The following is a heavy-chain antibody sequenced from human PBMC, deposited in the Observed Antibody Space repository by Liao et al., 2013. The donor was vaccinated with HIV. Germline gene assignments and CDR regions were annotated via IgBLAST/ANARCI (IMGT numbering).Heavy chain of an antibody. Sequence: QVQLKQWGTGLLKPSETLSRTCAVYVGSFSGYYWSWIRQAPGKGLEWIGEINHRGSTNYNPPLRSRITISVDASKNQFSLKLRSVTAADTAVYYCASAAGYDVFKIWGQGTMVTVSS. V-gene: IGHV4-34*02. CDR2: INHRGST. CDR3: ASAAGYDVFKI. CDR1: VGSFSGYY. J-gene: IGHJ3*02. D-gene: IGHD6-19*01.